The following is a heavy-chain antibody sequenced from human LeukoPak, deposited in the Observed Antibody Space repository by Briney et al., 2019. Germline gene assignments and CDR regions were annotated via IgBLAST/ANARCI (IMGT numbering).Heavy chain of an antibody. CDR1: GYTFTGYY. CDR3: ARDVEMATIHFDY. J-gene: IGHJ4*02. D-gene: IGHD5-24*01. CDR2: INPNSGGT. V-gene: IGHV1-2*06. Sequence: GASVKVSCKASGYTFTGYYMHWVRQAPGQGLEWMGRINPNSGGTNYAQKFQGGVTMTRDTSISTAYMELSRLRSDDTAVYYCARDVEMATIHFDYWGQGTLVTVSS.